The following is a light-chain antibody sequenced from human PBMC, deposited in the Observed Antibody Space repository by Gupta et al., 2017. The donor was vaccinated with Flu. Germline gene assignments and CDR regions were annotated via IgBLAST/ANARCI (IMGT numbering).Light chain of an antibody. Sequence: ENVLTQSPGTLSLSSGERVTLSFRASQTISNKYLAWYQQKPGQAPRLLVYGASSRAAGIPDRFSGSGSGTDFTLTISTLEPEDFAVYYCQQYDISLPVTFGQGTRLEIK. V-gene: IGKV3-20*01. CDR2: GAS. CDR1: QTISNKY. CDR3: QQYDISLPVT. J-gene: IGKJ5*01.